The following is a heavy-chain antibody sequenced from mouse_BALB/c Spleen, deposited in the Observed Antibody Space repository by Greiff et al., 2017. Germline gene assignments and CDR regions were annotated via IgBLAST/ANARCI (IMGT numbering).Heavy chain of an antibody. CDR3: NAWGYDYDGFAY. D-gene: IGHD2-4*01. V-gene: IGHV14-4*02. J-gene: IGHJ3*01. CDR1: GFNIKDYY. CDR2: IDPENGDT. Sequence: EVQLQQSGAELVRSGASVKLSCTASGFNIKDYYMHWVKQRPEQGLEWIGWIDPENGDTEYAPKFQGKATMTADTSSNTAYLQLSSLTSEDTAVYNCNAWGYDYDGFAYWGQGTLVTVSA.